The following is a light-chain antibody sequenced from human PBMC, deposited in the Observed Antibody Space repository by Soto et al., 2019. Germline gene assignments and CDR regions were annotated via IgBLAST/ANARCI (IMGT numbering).Light chain of an antibody. J-gene: IGKJ4*01. Sequence: EFGLTQSPGTLSLSPGERATLSCRASQTVRNNYLAWYQQKPGQAPRLLIYDASSRATGIPDRFSGGGSGTDFTLTISRLEPEDFAVYYCQQVSSYPLTFGGGTKVDIK. V-gene: IGKV3-20*01. CDR1: QTVRNNY. CDR2: DAS. CDR3: QQVSSYPLT.